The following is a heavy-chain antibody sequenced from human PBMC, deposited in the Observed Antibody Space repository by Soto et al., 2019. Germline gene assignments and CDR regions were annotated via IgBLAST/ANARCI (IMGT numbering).Heavy chain of an antibody. CDR2: MNPNSGNT. CDR1: GYTFGNND. V-gene: IGHV1-8*01. Sequence: ASVKVSCKASGYTFGNNDISWVRQATGQGLEWMGWMNPNSGNTGYAQKFQGRVSMTRNTSITTAYLELSSLRSDDTAIYYCARMATSGTLNWFDPWGQGTLVTSPQ. CDR3: ARMATSGTLNWFDP. J-gene: IGHJ5*02.